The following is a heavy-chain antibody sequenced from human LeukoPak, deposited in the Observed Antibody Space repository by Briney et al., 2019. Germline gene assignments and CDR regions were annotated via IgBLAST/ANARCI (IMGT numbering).Heavy chain of an antibody. CDR2: IYTSGST. D-gene: IGHD2-2*02. CDR3: ASSPGYCSSISCYSYFDY. Sequence: KSSETLSLTCTVSGGSISSYYWSWIRQPAGEGLEWIGRIYTSGSTNYNPSLKSRVTMSVDTSKNQFSLKLSSVTAADTAVYYCASSPGYCSSISCYSYFDYWGQGTLVTVSS. CDR1: GGSISSYY. V-gene: IGHV4-4*07. J-gene: IGHJ4*02.